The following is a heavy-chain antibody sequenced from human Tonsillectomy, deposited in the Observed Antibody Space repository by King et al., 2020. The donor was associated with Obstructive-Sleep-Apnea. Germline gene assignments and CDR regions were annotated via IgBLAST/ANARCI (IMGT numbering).Heavy chain of an antibody. Sequence: EVQLVESGGGLVQPGRSLRLSCAASGFTFDDYAMHWVRQAPGKGLEWVSGISWNSGSIGYADSVKGRFTISRDNAKNSLYLQMNSLRAEDTALYYCAKDIGPGLGSPYFDYWGQGTLVTVSS. CDR3: AKDIGPGLGSPYFDY. CDR1: GFTFDDYA. J-gene: IGHJ4*02. CDR2: ISWNSGSI. V-gene: IGHV3-9*01. D-gene: IGHD1-14*01.